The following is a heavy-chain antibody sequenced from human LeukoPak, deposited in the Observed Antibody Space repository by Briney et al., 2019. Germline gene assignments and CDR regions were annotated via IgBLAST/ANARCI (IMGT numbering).Heavy chain of an antibody. CDR2: IYPGDSDT. CDR1: GYTFTSNW. Sequence: GESLKISCKASGYTFTSNWIGWVRQMPGKGLEWMGIIYPGDSDTRYSPSFQGQVTISADKSISTAHLQWSSLKASDTAMYYCARPPRDGYNYFDYWGQGTLVTVSS. V-gene: IGHV5-51*01. CDR3: ARPPRDGYNYFDY. D-gene: IGHD5-24*01. J-gene: IGHJ4*02.